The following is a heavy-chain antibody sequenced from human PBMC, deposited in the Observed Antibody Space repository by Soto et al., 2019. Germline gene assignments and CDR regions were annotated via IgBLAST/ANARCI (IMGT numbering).Heavy chain of an antibody. D-gene: IGHD2-15*01. CDR3: GMDV. Sequence: GASVKVSCKASGYTFTSYAMHWVRQAPGQRLEWMGWINAGNGNTKYSQKFQGRVTITRDTSASTAYYCASEYCSGGSCPLYYGMDVWGQGTTVTVS. CDR1: GYTFTSYA. V-gene: IGHV1-3*01. CDR2: INAGNGNT. J-gene: IGHJ6*02.